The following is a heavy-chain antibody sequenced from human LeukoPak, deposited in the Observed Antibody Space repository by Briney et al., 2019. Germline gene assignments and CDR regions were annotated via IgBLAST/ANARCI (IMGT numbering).Heavy chain of an antibody. D-gene: IGHD4/OR15-4a*01. CDR1: GFTFSFST. V-gene: IGHV3-48*01. CDR2: ISGSSSTI. CDR3: ARYGADCFDY. J-gene: IGHJ4*02. Sequence: PGGSLRLSCAASGFTFSFSTMNWVRQAPGKGLEWVSFISGSSSTIYYADSVKGRFTISRDNAKNSLYLQMNSLRVEDTAVYYCARYGADCFDYWGQGTLVTVSS.